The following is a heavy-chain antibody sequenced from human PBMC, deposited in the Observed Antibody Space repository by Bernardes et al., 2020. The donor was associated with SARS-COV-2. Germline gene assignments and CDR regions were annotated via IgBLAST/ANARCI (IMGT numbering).Heavy chain of an antibody. Sequence: ASVKVSCKASGYTFTSYGISWVRQAPGQGLEWMGWISAYNGNTNYAQKLQGRVTMTTDTSTSTAYMELRSLRSDDTAVYYCARDDYPYDSSGYQFDYWGQGTLVTVSS. CDR2: ISAYNGNT. V-gene: IGHV1-18*01. J-gene: IGHJ4*02. D-gene: IGHD3-22*01. CDR3: ARDDYPYDSSGYQFDY. CDR1: GYTFTSYG.